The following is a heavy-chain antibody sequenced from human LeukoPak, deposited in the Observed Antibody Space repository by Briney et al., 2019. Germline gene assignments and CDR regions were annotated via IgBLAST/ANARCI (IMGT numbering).Heavy chain of an antibody. Sequence: SVKVSCKASGGTFSSYAISWVQQAPGQGLEWMGGIIPIFGTANYAQKFQGRVTITVDESTSTAYMELSSLRSEDTAVYYCAREKQLVRDAFDIWGQGTMVTVSS. J-gene: IGHJ3*02. CDR2: IIPIFGTA. V-gene: IGHV1-69*01. D-gene: IGHD6-13*01. CDR3: AREKQLVRDAFDI. CDR1: GGTFSSYA.